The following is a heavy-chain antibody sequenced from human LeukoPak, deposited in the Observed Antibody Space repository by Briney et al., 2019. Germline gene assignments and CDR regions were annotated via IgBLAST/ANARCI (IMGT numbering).Heavy chain of an antibody. CDR2: IIPILGIA. V-gene: IGHV1-69*04. J-gene: IGHJ4*02. D-gene: IGHD3-9*01. Sequence: ASVTVSCKASGGTFSSYAISWVRQAPGQGLEWMGRIIPILGIANYAQKFQGRVTITADKSTSTAYMELSSLRSEDTAVYYCARDIPDPDPYYYDILTGYRLFDYWGQGTLVTVSS. CDR1: GGTFSSYA. CDR3: ARDIPDPDPYYYDILTGYRLFDY.